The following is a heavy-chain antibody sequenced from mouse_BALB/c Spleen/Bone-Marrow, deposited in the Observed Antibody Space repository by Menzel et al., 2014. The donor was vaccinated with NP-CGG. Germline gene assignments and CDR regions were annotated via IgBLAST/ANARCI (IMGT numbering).Heavy chain of an antibody. CDR2: IYPGNSDT. J-gene: IGHJ4*01. D-gene: IGHD1-1*01. CDR1: GYSFTSYW. Sequence: VQLQQSGTVLARPGASVKMSCKASGYSFTSYWMHWVKQRPGQGLEWIGAIYPGNSDTSYNQKFKGKAKLTAVTSASTTYKELSSLTNEVSAVYYGTRVLYYYGSREGDYAMDYWGQGTSVTVSS. CDR3: TRVLYYYGSREGDYAMDY. V-gene: IGHV1-5*01.